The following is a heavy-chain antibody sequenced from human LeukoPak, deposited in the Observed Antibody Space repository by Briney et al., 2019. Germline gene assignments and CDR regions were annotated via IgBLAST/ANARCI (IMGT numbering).Heavy chain of an antibody. CDR3: ARERQDTVIHSGAFDI. D-gene: IGHD2-21*02. J-gene: IGHJ3*02. CDR1: GFTFSNYF. Sequence: QPGGSLRLSCAASGFTFSNYFMHWVRQAPGKGLEWVADIASDGSHTFYVESVKGRFTISRDNSKNTLYLQMNSLGPEDTAVYFRARERQDTVIHSGAFDIWGQGTMVTVSS. CDR2: IASDGSHT. V-gene: IGHV3-30-3*01.